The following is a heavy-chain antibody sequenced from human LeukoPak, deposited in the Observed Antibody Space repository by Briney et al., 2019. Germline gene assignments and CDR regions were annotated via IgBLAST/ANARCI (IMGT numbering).Heavy chain of an antibody. CDR2: ISHFSGTI. Sequence: GGSLRLSCAASGFSFSSYTMNWVRQAPGEGLEWISFISHFSGTIHYADSVKGRFTISRDNAKNSLYLQMNSLRAEDTAVYYCARDAPVDGMDVWGQGTTVTVSS. V-gene: IGHV3-48*04. CDR3: ARDAPVDGMDV. D-gene: IGHD5-12*01. J-gene: IGHJ6*02. CDR1: GFSFSSYT.